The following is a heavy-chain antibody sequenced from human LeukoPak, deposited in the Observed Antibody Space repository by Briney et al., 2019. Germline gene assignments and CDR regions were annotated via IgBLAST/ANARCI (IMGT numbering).Heavy chain of an antibody. D-gene: IGHD2-2*01. CDR1: GGTFSSYA. CDR3: ARVGYCSSTSCFGDYYYMDV. CDR2: IIPIFGTA. Sequence: SVKVSCKASGGTFSSYAISWVRQAPGQGLEWMGGIIPIFGTANYAQKFQGRVTITTDESTSTAYMELSSLRSEDTAVYYCARVGYCSSTSCFGDYYYMDVWGKGTTVTVSS. V-gene: IGHV1-69*05. J-gene: IGHJ6*03.